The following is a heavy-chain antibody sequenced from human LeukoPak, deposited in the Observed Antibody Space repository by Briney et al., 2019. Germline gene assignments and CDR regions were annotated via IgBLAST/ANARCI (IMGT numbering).Heavy chain of an antibody. D-gene: IGHD3-10*01. J-gene: IGHJ6*02. V-gene: IGHV3-53*01. CDR2: LFSGGNT. CDR3: AKGAGFGDLIPYAMDV. CDR1: GFSVSNNY. Sequence: PGGSLRLSCAASGFSVSNNYMSWVRQAPGKGLEWVSVLFSGGNTYYADSVKGRFTVSRDNSKNTLYLQMNSLRDEDTAVYYCAKGAGFGDLIPYAMDVWGQGTTVTVSS.